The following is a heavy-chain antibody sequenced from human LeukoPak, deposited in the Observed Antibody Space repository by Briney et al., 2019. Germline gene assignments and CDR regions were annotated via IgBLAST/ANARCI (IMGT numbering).Heavy chain of an antibody. J-gene: IGHJ6*03. CDR1: GGSFSGYY. Sequence: SETLSLTCAVYGGSFSGYYWSWIRQPPGKGLEWIGEINHSGSTNYNPSLKSRVTISVDTSKNQFSLKLSSVTAADTAVYYSARRAHYYYYYYMDVWGKGTTVTVSS. CDR2: INHSGST. V-gene: IGHV4-34*01. CDR3: ARRAHYYYYYYMDV.